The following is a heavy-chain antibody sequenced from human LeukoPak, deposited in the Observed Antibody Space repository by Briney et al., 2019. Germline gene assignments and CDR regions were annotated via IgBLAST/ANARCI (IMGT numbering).Heavy chain of an antibody. CDR1: GDSVSSNSAA. D-gene: IGHD5-24*01. Sequence: SQTLSLTCAISGDSVSSNSAACNWIRQSPSSGLEWLGRAYYRSKWYNDYAVSVKSRITINPHTSKNQFSLQPNSVTPEDTAVYYCARLGEMATGYYFDYWGQGTLVTVSA. CDR3: ARLGEMATGYYFDY. V-gene: IGHV6-1*01. J-gene: IGHJ4*02. CDR2: AYYRSKWYN.